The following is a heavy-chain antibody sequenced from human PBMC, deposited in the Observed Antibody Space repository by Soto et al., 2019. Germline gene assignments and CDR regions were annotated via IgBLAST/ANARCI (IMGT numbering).Heavy chain of an antibody. V-gene: IGHV3-11*05. J-gene: IGHJ4*02. CDR1: GFTFSDYY. CDR3: ARGGYYYDSSGYHSSKFDY. Sequence: QVQLVESGGGLVKPGGSLRLSCAASGFTFSDYYMSWIRQAPGKGLEWVSYISSSSSYTNYADSVKGRFTISRDNAKNSLYLQMNSLRAEDTAVYYCARGGYYYDSSGYHSSKFDYWGQGTLLTVSS. CDR2: ISSSSSYT. D-gene: IGHD3-22*01.